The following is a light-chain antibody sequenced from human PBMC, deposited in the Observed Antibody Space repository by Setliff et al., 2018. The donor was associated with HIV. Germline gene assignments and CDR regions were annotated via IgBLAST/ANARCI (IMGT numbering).Light chain of an antibody. CDR2: DDF. J-gene: IGLJ3*02. CDR1: NIGSKN. Sequence: SYELTQSPPVSVAPGQTARITCGGNNIGSKNVHWYQQKPGQAPLLVVYDDFDRPSGIPERISGSNSENTAALIISRVEAGDEADYFCQVWDRTSDHWVFGGGTKGTVL. V-gene: IGLV3-21*02. CDR3: QVWDRTSDHWV.